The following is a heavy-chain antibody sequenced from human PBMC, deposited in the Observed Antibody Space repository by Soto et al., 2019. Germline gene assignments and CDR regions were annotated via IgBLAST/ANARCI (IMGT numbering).Heavy chain of an antibody. CDR1: VFSLSTSGVG. CDR3: AHSRYPRYYYDSSAPGYWFDP. J-gene: IGHJ5*02. D-gene: IGHD3-22*01. Sequence: ESGPTLVNPTQTLTLTCTFSVFSLSTSGVGVGWIRQPPGKALEWLALIYWDDDKRYSPSLXSRLTITKDTSKHQVVLTMTNMDPVDTATYYCAHSRYPRYYYDSSAPGYWFDPWGQGTLVPVSS. V-gene: IGHV2-5*02. CDR2: IYWDDDK.